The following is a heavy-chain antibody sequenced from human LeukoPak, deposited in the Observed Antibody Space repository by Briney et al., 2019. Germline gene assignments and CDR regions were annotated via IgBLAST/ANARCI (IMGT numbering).Heavy chain of an antibody. CDR2: MKLDGSEK. Sequence: GGSLRLSCVASGFTFGKYWMSWVRQAPGKGLEWVANMKLDGSEKNYVDSVKGRFTISRDNTKNSLYLQMNSLRVEDTAVFYCARDQYDTWSRRGNFDSWGQGTLVIVSS. D-gene: IGHD3-3*01. J-gene: IGHJ4*02. V-gene: IGHV3-7*03. CDR1: GFTFGKYW. CDR3: ARDQYDTWSRRGNFDS.